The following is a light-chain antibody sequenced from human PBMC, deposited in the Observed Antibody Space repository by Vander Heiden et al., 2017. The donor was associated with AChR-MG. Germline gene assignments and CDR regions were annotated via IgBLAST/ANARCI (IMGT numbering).Light chain of an antibody. CDR3: QQYDNPPRA. V-gene: IGKV1-33*01. J-gene: IGKJ3*01. Sequence: DIQMTQSPSSLSASVGDRVPITFQASRDISNYLNGHQQKTGKAPKPLIHDAYQWEPGAPSRFSGSGSGTDLTFTISSLQPEDIGTYYCQQYDNPPRAFGPGTKVEIK. CDR1: RDISNY. CDR2: DAY.